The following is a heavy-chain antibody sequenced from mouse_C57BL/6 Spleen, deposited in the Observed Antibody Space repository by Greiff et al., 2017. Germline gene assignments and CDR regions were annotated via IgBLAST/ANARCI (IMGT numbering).Heavy chain of an antibody. D-gene: IGHD2-5*01. J-gene: IGHJ1*03. Sequence: QVHVKQPGAELVKPGASVKMSCKASGYTFTSYWITWVKQRPGQGLEWIGDIYPGSGSTNYNEKFKSKATLTVDTSSSTAYMQLSSLTSEDSAVYSCARDYSNWYVDVWGTGTTVTVAS. V-gene: IGHV1-55*01. CDR3: ARDYSNWYVDV. CDR1: GYTFTSYW. CDR2: IYPGSGST.